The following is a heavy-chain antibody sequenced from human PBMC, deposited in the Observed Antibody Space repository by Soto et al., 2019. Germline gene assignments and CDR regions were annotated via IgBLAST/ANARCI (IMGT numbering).Heavy chain of an antibody. J-gene: IGHJ4*02. CDR2: ISGSGGST. CDR1: GFTFSSYA. CDR3: AKYSYFFLYYFDY. D-gene: IGHD2-15*01. Sequence: GGSRRLSCAASGFTFSSYAMSWVRQAPGKGLEWVSAISGSGGSTYYADSVKGRFTISRDNSKNTLYLQMNSLRAEDTAVYYCAKYSYFFLYYFDYWGQGTLVTVSS. V-gene: IGHV3-23*01.